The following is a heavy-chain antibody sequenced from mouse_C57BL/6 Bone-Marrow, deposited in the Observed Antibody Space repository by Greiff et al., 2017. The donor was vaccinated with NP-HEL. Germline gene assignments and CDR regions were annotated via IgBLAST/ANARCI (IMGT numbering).Heavy chain of an antibody. CDR1: GYSFTSYY. J-gene: IGHJ2*01. CDR2: IYPGSGNT. V-gene: IGHV1-66*01. D-gene: IGHD1-1*01. CDR3: ARATTVVPDY. Sequence: LEESGPELVKPGASVKISCKASGYSFTSYYIHWVKQRPGQGLEWIGWIYPGSGNTKYNEKFKGKATLTADTSSSTAYMQLSSLTSEDSAVYYCARATTVVPDYWGQGTTLTVSS.